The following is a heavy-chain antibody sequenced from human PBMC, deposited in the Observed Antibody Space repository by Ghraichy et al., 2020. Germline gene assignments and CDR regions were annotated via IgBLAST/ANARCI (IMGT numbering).Heavy chain of an antibody. Sequence: GGSLRLSCAASGFTFSSYWMSWVRQAPGKGLEWVANIKQDGSEKYYVDSVKGRFTISRDNAKNSLYLQMNSLRAEDTAVYYCARDHQEGRSWFSYYYGMNVWGQGTTVTVSS. CDR1: GFTFSSYW. D-gene: IGHD3-10*01. CDR3: ARDHQEGRSWFSYYYGMNV. J-gene: IGHJ6*02. V-gene: IGHV3-7*03. CDR2: IKQDGSEK.